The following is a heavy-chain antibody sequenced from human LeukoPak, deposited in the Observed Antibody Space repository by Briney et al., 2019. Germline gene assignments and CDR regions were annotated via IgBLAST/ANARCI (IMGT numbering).Heavy chain of an antibody. J-gene: IGHJ3*02. CDR1: GFTFSNYA. Sequence: GGSLRLSCAASGFTFSNYAMSWVRQAPGKGLECVSGISGSGGSTYYADSVKGRFTISRDNSKNTLYLQMNSLRAEDTAVYYCARDAGYSGYGGAFDIWGQGTMVTVSS. D-gene: IGHD5-12*01. V-gene: IGHV3-23*01. CDR3: ARDAGYSGYGGAFDI. CDR2: ISGSGGST.